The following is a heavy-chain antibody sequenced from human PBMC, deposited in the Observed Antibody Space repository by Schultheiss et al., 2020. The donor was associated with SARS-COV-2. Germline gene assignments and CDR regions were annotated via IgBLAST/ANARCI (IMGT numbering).Heavy chain of an antibody. CDR1: GGSISGYY. CDR3: ARVTVGAHFDY. V-gene: IGHV4-34*01. D-gene: IGHD1-26*01. Sequence: SETLSLTCTVSGGSISGYYWSWIRQPPGKGLEWIGEINHSGSTNYNPSLKSRVTISVDTSKNQFSLKLSSVTAADTAVYYCARVTVGAHFDYWGQGTLVTVSS. CDR2: INHSGST. J-gene: IGHJ4*02.